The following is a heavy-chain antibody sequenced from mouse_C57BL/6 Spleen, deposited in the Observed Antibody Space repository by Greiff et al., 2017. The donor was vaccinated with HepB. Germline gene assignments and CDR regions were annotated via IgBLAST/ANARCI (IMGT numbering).Heavy chain of an antibody. J-gene: IGHJ2*01. CDR3: ARDGLTGLYFDY. D-gene: IGHD4-1*01. CDR2: IHPNSGST. V-gene: IGHV1-64*01. Sequence: VQLKQPGAELVKPGASVKLSCKASGYTFTSYWMHWVKQRPGQGLEWIGMIHPNSGSTNYNEKFKSKATLTVDKSSSTAYMQLSSLTSEDSAVYYCARDGLTGLYFDYWGQGTTLTVSS. CDR1: GYTFTSYW.